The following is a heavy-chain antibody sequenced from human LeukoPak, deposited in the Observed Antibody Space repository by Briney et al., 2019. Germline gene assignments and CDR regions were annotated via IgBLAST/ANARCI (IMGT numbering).Heavy chain of an antibody. CDR1: GGSISSGSYY. CDR2: IYTSGST. CDR3: ARDWNYEGCLDY. Sequence: SETLSLTCTVSGGSISSGSYYWSWIRQPAGKGLEWIGRIYTSGSTNYNPSLKSRVTISVDTSKNQFSLKLSPVTAADTAVYHCARDWNYEGCLDYWGQGTLVTVSS. J-gene: IGHJ4*02. D-gene: IGHD1-7*01. V-gene: IGHV4-61*02.